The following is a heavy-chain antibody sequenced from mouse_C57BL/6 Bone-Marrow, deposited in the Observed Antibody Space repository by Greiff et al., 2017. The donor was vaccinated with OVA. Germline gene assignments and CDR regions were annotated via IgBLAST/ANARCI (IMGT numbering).Heavy chain of an antibody. J-gene: IGHJ4*01. V-gene: IGHV1-26*01. Sequence: EVQLQQSGPELVKPGASVKISCKASGYTFTDYYMNWVKQSHGKSLEWIGDLNPNNGGTSYNQKFKGKATLTVDKYSSTAYMELRSLTAEDSAVYYCAVLLYYYAMDYWGQGTAVTVSS. CDR3: AVLLYYYAMDY. D-gene: IGHD1-1*01. CDR2: LNPNNGGT. CDR1: GYTFTDYY.